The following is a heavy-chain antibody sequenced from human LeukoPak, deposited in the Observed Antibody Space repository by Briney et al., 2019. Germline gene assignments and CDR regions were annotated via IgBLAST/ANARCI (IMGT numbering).Heavy chain of an antibody. Sequence: ASVKVSCKTSGYAFINHALHWVRQAPGQRLEWMGWTNAGNDNTKYSQRFQGRVTITRDTSASTAYMELTSLGSEDTAVYYCARGGPAATTTPLDYWGQGTLVTVSS. D-gene: IGHD1-26*01. CDR1: GYAFINHA. CDR3: ARGGPAATTTPLDY. V-gene: IGHV1-3*01. J-gene: IGHJ4*02. CDR2: TNAGNDNT.